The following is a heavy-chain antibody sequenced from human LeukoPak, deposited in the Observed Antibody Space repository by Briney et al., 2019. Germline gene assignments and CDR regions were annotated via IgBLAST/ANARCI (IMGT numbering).Heavy chain of an antibody. CDR1: GFTFSSYS. V-gene: IGHV3-21*01. CDR3: ARDKTDCTNGVCYTYDY. J-gene: IGHJ4*02. D-gene: IGHD2-8*01. Sequence: GRSLRLSCAASGFTFSSYSMNWVRQAPGKGLEWVSSISSSSSYIYYADSVKGRFTISRDNAKNSLYLQMNSLRAEDTAVYYCARDKTDCTNGVCYTYDYWGQGTLVTVSS. CDR2: ISSSSSYI.